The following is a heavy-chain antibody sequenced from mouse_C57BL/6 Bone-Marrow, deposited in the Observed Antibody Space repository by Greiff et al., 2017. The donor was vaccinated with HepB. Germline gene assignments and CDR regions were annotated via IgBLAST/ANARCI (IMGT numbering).Heavy chain of an antibody. CDR2: ISSGGSNT. D-gene: IGHD2-4*01. Sequence: EVQLVESGGDLVKPGGSLKLSCAASGFTFSSYGMSWVRQTPDKRLEWVAIISSGGSNTYYPDSVKGRFTISGDNAKNTLYLQMSSLKSEDTAMYYCAEQMITSHDYFDDWGQGTTLTVSS. CDR3: AEQMITSHDYFDD. J-gene: IGHJ2*01. CDR1: GFTFSSYG. V-gene: IGHV5-6*01.